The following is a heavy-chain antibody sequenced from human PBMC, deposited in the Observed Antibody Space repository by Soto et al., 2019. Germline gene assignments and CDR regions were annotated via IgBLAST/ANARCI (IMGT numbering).Heavy chain of an antibody. CDR1: GYSFTSHW. J-gene: IGHJ4*02. D-gene: IGHD1-1*01. CDR2: IYPADSDT. V-gene: IGHV5-51*01. CDR3: ARLSPTESFDY. Sequence: GESLKISCKGSGYSFTSHWIGWVRQMPGKGLEWMGIIYPADSDTKYSPSFQGQVTISADKSISTAYLQWSSLKASDTAMYYCARLSPTESFDYWGQGTLVTVSS.